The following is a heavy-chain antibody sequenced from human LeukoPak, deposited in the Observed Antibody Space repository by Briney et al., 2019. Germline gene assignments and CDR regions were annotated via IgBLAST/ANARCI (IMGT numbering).Heavy chain of an antibody. J-gene: IGHJ4*02. CDR1: GFTFGSYW. CDR2: IKQHGSEK. CDR3: ARDWSTGDY. Sequence: GGSLRLSCAASGFTFGSYWMSWVRQAPGKGLEWVANIKQHGSEKYYVDSVKGRFTISRDNAKNSLYLQMNSLRAEDTAVYYCARDWSTGDYWGQGTLVTVSS. D-gene: IGHD3-3*01. V-gene: IGHV3-7*01.